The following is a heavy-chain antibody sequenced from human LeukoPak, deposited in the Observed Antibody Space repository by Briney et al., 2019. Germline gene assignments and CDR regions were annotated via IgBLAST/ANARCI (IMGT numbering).Heavy chain of an antibody. Sequence: GGSLRLSCEVSGFTFSDHYMSWIRQAPGKRLEWVSYISSGSTYTNYADSVEGRFTISRDNAKNSLYLQMNSLRAEDTAVYYCARGDYGGDYLDYWGQGTLVTVSS. V-gene: IGHV3-11*05. CDR3: ARGDYGGDYLDY. CDR2: ISSGSTYT. J-gene: IGHJ4*02. CDR1: GFTFSDHY. D-gene: IGHD4-23*01.